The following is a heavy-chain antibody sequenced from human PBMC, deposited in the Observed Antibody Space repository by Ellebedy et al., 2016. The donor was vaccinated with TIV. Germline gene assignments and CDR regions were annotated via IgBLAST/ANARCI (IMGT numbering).Heavy chain of an antibody. J-gene: IGHJ4*02. CDR2: LQSGGTT. CDR3: TKARDGGGSVDY. V-gene: IGHV3-66*01. Sequence: PGGSLRLSFAPLGVPVSSNHMNWVRQAPGKGLEWVSVLQSGGTTHYADSVKGSFTISRDNYKNTLYLQMKSLRAEDTAVYYCTKARDGGGSVDYWGQGTLVTVSS. CDR1: GVPVSSNH. D-gene: IGHD2-15*01.